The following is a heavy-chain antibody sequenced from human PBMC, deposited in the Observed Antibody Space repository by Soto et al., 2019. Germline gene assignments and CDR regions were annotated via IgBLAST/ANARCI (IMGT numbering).Heavy chain of an antibody. Sequence: GASVKVSCKASGYTFTSYDINWVRQATGQGLEWMGWMNPNSGKTGYAQQFQGRVNMTTNTSISTAYMDLSSLRSEDTAVYYCARGRTIFGEVIIAPAYHYNYMDVWGKGTTVTVSS. CDR1: GYTFTSYD. V-gene: IGHV1-8*01. J-gene: IGHJ6*03. CDR2: MNPNSGKT. D-gene: IGHD3-3*01. CDR3: ARGRTIFGEVIIAPAYHYNYMDV.